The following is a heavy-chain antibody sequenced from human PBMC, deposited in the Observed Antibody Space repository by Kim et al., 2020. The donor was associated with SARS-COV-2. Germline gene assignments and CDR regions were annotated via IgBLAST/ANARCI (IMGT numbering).Heavy chain of an antibody. Sequence: GGSLRLSCAASGFTFSSYSMNWVRQAPGKGLEWVSSISSSSSYIYYADSVKGRFTISRDNAKNSLYLQMNSLRAEDTAVYYCASGLESITMVRGAIPYYGMDVWGQGTTVTVSS. CDR1: GFTFSSYS. CDR3: ASGLESITMVRGAIPYYGMDV. CDR2: ISSSSSYI. D-gene: IGHD3-10*01. J-gene: IGHJ6*02. V-gene: IGHV3-21*01.